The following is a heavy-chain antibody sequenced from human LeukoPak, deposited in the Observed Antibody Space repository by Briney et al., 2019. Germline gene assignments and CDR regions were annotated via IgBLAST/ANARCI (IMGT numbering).Heavy chain of an antibody. Sequence: ASVKVSCKASGYSFTDYYMHWVRQAPGQGLEWMGWISAYNGNTNYAQKLQGRVTMTTDTSTSTAYMELRSLRSDDTAVYYCARVRDYVWGSYRYTFPDYWGQGTLVTVSS. CDR1: GYSFTDYY. CDR2: ISAYNGNT. CDR3: ARVRDYVWGSYRYTFPDY. V-gene: IGHV1-18*04. D-gene: IGHD3-16*02. J-gene: IGHJ4*02.